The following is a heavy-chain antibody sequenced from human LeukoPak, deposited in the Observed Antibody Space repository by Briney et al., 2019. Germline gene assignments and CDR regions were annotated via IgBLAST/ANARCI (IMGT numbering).Heavy chain of an antibody. CDR2: INHSGST. CDR1: GGSFSGYY. V-gene: IGHV4-34*01. Sequence: TSETLSLTCAVYGGSFSGYYWSWIRQPPGKGLEWIGEINHSGSTNYNPSLKSRVTISVDTSKNQFSLKLSSVTAADTAVYYCASTPDTAMVTELSPLGYWGQGTLVTVSS. CDR3: ASTPDTAMVTELSPLGY. D-gene: IGHD5-18*01. J-gene: IGHJ4*02.